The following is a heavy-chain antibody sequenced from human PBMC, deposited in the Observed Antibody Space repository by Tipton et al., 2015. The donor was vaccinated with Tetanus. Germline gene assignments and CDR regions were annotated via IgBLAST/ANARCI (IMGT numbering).Heavy chain of an antibody. CDR2: FSSDGRST. J-gene: IGHJ4*02. CDR3: ARGNRGSSWYL. V-gene: IGHV3-23*01. Sequence: SLRLSCVASGFSLETFGINWVRQAPGKGLEWIAFFSSDGRSTFYADSVKGRFTISRDNSKNTLYLQMNSLRAEDTAVYYCARGNRGSSWYLWGQGTLVTVSS. CDR1: GFSLETFG. D-gene: IGHD6-13*01.